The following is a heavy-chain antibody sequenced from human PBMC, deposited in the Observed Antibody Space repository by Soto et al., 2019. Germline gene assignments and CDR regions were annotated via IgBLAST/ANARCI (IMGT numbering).Heavy chain of an antibody. V-gene: IGHV3-48*03. J-gene: IGHJ6*02. CDR1: GFTFSNFE. CDR3: AKETHGDVPWYYYYGMDV. Sequence: GGSLRLSCAASGFTFSNFEMHWVRQAPGKGLEWVSYINTAGSTKYYAESVKGRFTISRDNARNSLFLQMNSLRAEDTAVYYCAKETHGDVPWYYYYGMDVWGQGTTVTVSS. CDR2: INTAGSTK. D-gene: IGHD4-17*01.